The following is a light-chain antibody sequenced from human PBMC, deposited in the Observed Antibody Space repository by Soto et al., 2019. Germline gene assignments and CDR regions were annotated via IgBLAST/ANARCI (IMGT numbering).Light chain of an antibody. Sequence: QSVLTQPASVFGSPGQSITISCTGTSSDVGGYNFVSWYQQHPGKAPKLMIYEVSSRPSGVSNRFSGSKSGNTASLTISGLQPEDEADYYYSSDTTSSPGVFGTGPKGTV. CDR2: EVS. V-gene: IGLV2-14*03. CDR1: SSDVGGYNF. CDR3: SSDTTSSPGV. J-gene: IGLJ1*01.